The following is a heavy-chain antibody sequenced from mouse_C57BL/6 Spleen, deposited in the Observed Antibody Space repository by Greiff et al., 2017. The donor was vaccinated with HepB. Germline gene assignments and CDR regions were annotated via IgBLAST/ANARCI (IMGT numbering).Heavy chain of an antibody. CDR3: SRRDYYYGSPFDY. Sequence: QVQLKESGAELVRPGASVTLSCKASGYTFTDYEMHWVKQTPVHGLEWIGAIDPETGGTAYNQKFKGKAILTADKSASTAYMQLRSRTSEDSAVYYCSRRDYYYGSPFDYWGQGTTLTVSS. D-gene: IGHD1-1*01. V-gene: IGHV1-15*01. J-gene: IGHJ2*01. CDR1: GYTFTDYE. CDR2: IDPETGGT.